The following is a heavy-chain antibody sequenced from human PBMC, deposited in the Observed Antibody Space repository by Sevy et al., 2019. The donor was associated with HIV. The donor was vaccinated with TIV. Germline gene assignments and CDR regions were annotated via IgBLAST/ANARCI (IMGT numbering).Heavy chain of an antibody. CDR3: ATMRGGATTTDSRYYFDY. J-gene: IGHJ4*02. Sequence: ASVKVSCKVSGYTLTELSMHWARQAPGKGLEWMGGFDPEDGETIYAQKFQGRVTMTEDTSTDTAYMELSSLRSEDTAVYYCATMRGGATTTDSRYYFDYWGQGTLVTVSS. CDR2: FDPEDGET. CDR1: GYTLTELS. D-gene: IGHD1-26*01. V-gene: IGHV1-24*01.